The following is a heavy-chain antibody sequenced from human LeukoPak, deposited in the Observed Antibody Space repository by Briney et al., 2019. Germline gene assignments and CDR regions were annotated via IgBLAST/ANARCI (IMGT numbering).Heavy chain of an antibody. D-gene: IGHD1-26*01. CDR2: IKQDGSEK. CDR1: GFTFSSYW. CDR3: ARHLGDPIVGATRWFDP. V-gene: IGHV3-7*03. Sequence: PGGSLRLSCAASGFTFSSYWMSWVRQAPGKGLEWVANIKQDGSEKYYVDSVKGRFTISRDNSKNTLYLQMNSLRAEDTAVYYCARHLGDPIVGATRWFDPWGQGTLVTVSS. J-gene: IGHJ5*02.